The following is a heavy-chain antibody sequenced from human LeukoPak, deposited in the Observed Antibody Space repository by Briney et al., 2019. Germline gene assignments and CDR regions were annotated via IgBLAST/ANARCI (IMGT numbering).Heavy chain of an antibody. J-gene: IGHJ4*02. CDR3: AREKKYYYDSSGYFDDY. V-gene: IGHV1-69*04. CDR1: GGTFSTYT. CDR2: IIPILGIA. D-gene: IGHD3-22*01. Sequence: SVKVSCKASGGTFSTYTFSWVRQAPGQGLEWMGRIIPILGIANYAQKFQGRVTITADKSTNTAYMDLSSLRSEDTAVYYCAREKKYYYDSSGYFDDYWGQGTLVTVS.